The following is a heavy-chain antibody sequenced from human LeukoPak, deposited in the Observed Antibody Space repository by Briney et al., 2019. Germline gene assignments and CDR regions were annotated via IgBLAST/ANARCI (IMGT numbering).Heavy chain of an antibody. D-gene: IGHD4-17*01. V-gene: IGHV1-8*02. CDR1: GGTFSSYA. Sequence: ASVKVSCKASGGTFSSYAISWVRQAPGQGLEWMGWMNPNSGNTGYAQKFQGRVTMTRNTSISTAYMELSSLRSEDTAVYYCARETTGAGYYFDYWGQGTLVTVSS. J-gene: IGHJ4*02. CDR2: MNPNSGNT. CDR3: ARETTGAGYYFDY.